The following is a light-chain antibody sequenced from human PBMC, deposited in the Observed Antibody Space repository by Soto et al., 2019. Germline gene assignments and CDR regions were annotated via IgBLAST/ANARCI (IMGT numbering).Light chain of an antibody. J-gene: IGLJ1*01. CDR1: TSDVAYYDF. V-gene: IGLV2-8*01. CDR3: KSYAGSNTYV. CDR2: EVV. Sequence: QSVLTQPASVSGSPGQSITISCAGTTSDVAYYDFVSWYQHHPGKAPRLIIYEVVQRPSGVPDRFSGSKSGNTASLTVSGLQAADEADYFCKSYAGSNTYVFGSGTKLTVL.